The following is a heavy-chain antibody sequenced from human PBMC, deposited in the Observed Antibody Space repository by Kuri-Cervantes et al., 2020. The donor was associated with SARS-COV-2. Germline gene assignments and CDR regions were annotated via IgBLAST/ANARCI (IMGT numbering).Heavy chain of an antibody. CDR2: IYYSGTT. CDR1: GGSISSSSYY. D-gene: IGHD3-22*01. Sequence: ESLKISCTVSGGSISSSSYYWGWIRQPPGKGLEWIGSIYYSGTTYYNPSLRSRVTMSVDTSKNQFSLKLSSVTAADTAVYYCARETYYYDSSGYYTYYYYGMDVWGQGTTVTVSS. V-gene: IGHV4-39*07. CDR3: ARETYYYDSSGYYTYYYYGMDV. J-gene: IGHJ6*02.